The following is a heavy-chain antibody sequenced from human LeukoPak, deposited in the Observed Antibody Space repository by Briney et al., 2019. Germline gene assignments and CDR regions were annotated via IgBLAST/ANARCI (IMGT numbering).Heavy chain of an antibody. CDR1: GGSISSGGFS. D-gene: IGHD3-22*01. J-gene: IGHJ4*02. Sequence: PSQTLSLTCGVSGGSISSGGFSWSWIRQPPGKGLEWIGYIYYSGSTNYNPSLKSRVTISVDTSKNQFSLKLSSVTAADTAVYYCASSGSPSYYFDYWGQGTLVTVSS. V-gene: IGHV4-61*08. CDR2: IYYSGST. CDR3: ASSGSPSYYFDY.